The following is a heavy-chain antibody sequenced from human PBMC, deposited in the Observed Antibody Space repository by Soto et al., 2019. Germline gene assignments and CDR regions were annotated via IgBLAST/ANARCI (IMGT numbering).Heavy chain of an antibody. Sequence: EGSLRLSCAASGFTFRIYGIHGVRQAPGKRLQWVSDIANDGGDKKYANSVKGRFTIYRENAKNTMYLQMNSLRAEYSAVYYCAKDLKLAAAGYFFDPWRQGTLVTISS. CDR3: AKDLKLAAAGYFFDP. J-gene: IGHJ5*02. CDR1: GFTFRIYG. D-gene: IGHD6-13*01. CDR2: IANDGGDK. V-gene: IGHV3-30*18.